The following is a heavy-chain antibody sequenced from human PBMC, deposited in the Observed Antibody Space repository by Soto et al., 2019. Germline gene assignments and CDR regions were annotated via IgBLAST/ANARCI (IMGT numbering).Heavy chain of an antibody. Sequence: SETLSLTCTVSGGSISSYYWSWIRQPPGKGLEWIGYIYYSGSTNYNPSLKSLVTISVDTSKNQFSLKLSSVTAADTAVYYCARDRSRSSGWYGVDYWGQGTLVTVST. CDR3: ARDRSRSSGWYGVDY. CDR2: IYYSGST. D-gene: IGHD6-19*01. V-gene: IGHV4-59*01. CDR1: GGSISSYY. J-gene: IGHJ4*02.